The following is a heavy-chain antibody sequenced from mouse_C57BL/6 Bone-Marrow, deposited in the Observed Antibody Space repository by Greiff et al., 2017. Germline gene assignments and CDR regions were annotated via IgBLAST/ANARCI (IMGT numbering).Heavy chain of an antibody. CDR3: ARYLYAYYFDY. V-gene: IGHV1-69*01. CDR2: IDPSDSYT. J-gene: IGHJ2*01. CDR1: GYTFTSYW. D-gene: IGHD1-3*01. Sequence: QVQLQQPGAELVKPGASVKLSCKASGYTFTSYWMHWVKQRPGQGLEWIGEIDPSDSYTNYNQKFKGKSTLTVDKSSSTAYMQLSSLTSEDSAVYYCARYLYAYYFDYWGQGTTLTVSS.